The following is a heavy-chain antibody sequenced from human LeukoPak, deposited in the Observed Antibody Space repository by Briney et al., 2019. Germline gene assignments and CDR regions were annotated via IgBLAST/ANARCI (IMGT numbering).Heavy chain of an antibody. CDR3: ARGVRYFDWLSPDAFDI. J-gene: IGHJ3*02. CDR2: ISYDGSDK. CDR1: GFIFSSYG. D-gene: IGHD3-9*01. Sequence: GGSLRLSCAASGFIFSSYGMHWARQAPGKGLEWVAVISYDGSDKYYADSVKGRFTISRDNSKNTLYLQMNSLRADDTAVYYCARGVRYFDWLSPDAFDIWGQGTMVTVSS. V-gene: IGHV3-30*03.